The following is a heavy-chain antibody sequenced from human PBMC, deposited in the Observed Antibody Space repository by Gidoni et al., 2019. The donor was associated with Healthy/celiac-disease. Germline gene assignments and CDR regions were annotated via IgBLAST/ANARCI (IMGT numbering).Heavy chain of an antibody. CDR1: GFTFSSYA. CDR2: ISYDGSNK. J-gene: IGHJ6*02. V-gene: IGHV3-30-3*01. CDR3: AREEGGAVAGSYWGYYYGMDV. D-gene: IGHD6-19*01. Sequence: QVQLVESGGGVVQPGRSLRLSCAASGFTFSSYAMHWVRQAPGKGLEWVAVISYDGSNKYYADSVKGRFTISRDNSKNTLYLQMNSLRAEDTAVYYCAREEGGAVAGSYWGYYYGMDVWGQGTTVTVSS.